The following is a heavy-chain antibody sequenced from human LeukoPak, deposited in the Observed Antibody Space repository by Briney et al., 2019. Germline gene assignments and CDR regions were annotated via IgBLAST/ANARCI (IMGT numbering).Heavy chain of an antibody. Sequence: GESLKISCKGSGYSFTSYWIGWVRQMPGKGLEWMGIIYPGDSDTSYSPSFQGQLTIAADKSLSTPDLQWSSLKASDTAMYYCARRPSSSLGWFDRWGQGTLVTVSS. CDR3: ARRPSSSLGWFDR. J-gene: IGHJ5*02. CDR2: IYPGDSDT. D-gene: IGHD6-6*01. V-gene: IGHV5-51*01. CDR1: GYSFTSYW.